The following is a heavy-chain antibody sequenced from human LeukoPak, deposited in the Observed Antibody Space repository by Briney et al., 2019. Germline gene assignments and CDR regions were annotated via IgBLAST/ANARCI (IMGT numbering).Heavy chain of an antibody. D-gene: IGHD3-10*01. V-gene: IGHV5-51*01. CDR2: IYPGDSDT. Sequence: GESLKISCKGSGYIYTTYWIGWVRQMPGKGLEWMGIIYPGDSDTKYSPSFQGQVTISADKSISTAYLQWSSLKASDTAMFYCARLDKFTMVRGIIVSAFDIWGQGTMVTVSS. CDR1: GYIYTTYW. CDR3: ARLDKFTMVRGIIVSAFDI. J-gene: IGHJ3*02.